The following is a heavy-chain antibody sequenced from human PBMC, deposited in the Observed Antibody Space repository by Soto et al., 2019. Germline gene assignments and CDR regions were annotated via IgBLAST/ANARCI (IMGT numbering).Heavy chain of an antibody. V-gene: IGHV3-66*01. D-gene: IGHD6-19*01. Sequence: GGSLRLSCAASGLTVSSNHMSWVRQAPGKGLEWVSIMYSGGSIYYADSVKGGFTISRDNSKNTLYLQMSSLRAEDTAVYYCAGGKTVPGLFDYWGQGTLVTVSS. CDR1: GLTVSSNH. CDR3: AGGKTVPGLFDY. CDR2: MYSGGSI. J-gene: IGHJ4*02.